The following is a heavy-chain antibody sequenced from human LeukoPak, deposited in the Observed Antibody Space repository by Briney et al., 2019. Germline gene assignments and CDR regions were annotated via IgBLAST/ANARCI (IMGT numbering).Heavy chain of an antibody. CDR3: ARGGAARLHFQN. CDR1: GGSISSGGYY. D-gene: IGHD6-6*01. Sequence: SQTLSLTCTVSGGSISSGGYYWSWIRQHPGKGLEWIGYIYHSGSTNYNPSLQSRVTISVDTSKNQFSLNLNSVTAADTAVYYCARGGAARLHFQNWGQGTLVTVSS. CDR2: IYHSGST. J-gene: IGHJ1*01. V-gene: IGHV4-61*08.